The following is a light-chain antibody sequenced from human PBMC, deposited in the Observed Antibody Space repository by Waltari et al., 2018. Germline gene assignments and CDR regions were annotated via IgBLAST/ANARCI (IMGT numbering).Light chain of an antibody. Sequence: DIQMTQPPSTLSASVGDRVTIACRASQSISTWLAWYQERPGKVPKLLIYQASTLKSGVPSGFSGSGSGTEFTLTISSLQPDDFATYYCQQHSTYPITFGQGTRLEIK. J-gene: IGKJ5*01. CDR2: QAS. V-gene: IGKV1-5*03. CDR3: QQHSTYPIT. CDR1: QSISTW.